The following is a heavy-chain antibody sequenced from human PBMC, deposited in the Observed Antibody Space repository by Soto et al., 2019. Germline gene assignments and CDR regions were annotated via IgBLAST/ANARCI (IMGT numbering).Heavy chain of an antibody. CDR3: ARDPEGNSDRTGYYPPRFDS. V-gene: IGHV1-69*06. J-gene: IGHJ4*02. CDR1: GGTFSTYA. D-gene: IGHD3-22*01. CDR2: IIPVFGTP. Sequence: QVRLVQSGAEVKRPGSSVKVSCTASGGTFSTYALSWVRQAPGQGLEWMGGIIPVFGTPDLAPKFQGRVTITADTSTSTAYLEVYSLRSEDTAMYYCARDPEGNSDRTGYYPPRFDSWGQGTLVTVSS.